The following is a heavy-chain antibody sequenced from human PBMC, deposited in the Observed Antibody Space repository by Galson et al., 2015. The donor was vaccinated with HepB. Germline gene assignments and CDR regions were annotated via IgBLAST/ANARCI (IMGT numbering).Heavy chain of an antibody. V-gene: IGHV3-30*18. Sequence: SLRLSCAASGFMFRRYGMHWVRQAPRKGLEWLANISPDGSNKRYADSVKGRFTISRDNSKNTLYLQLNSLRAEDTAVYYCANLAMGISYHHYYMDDWGKGTTVTVSS. CDR1: GFMFRRYG. D-gene: IGHD2-2*01. CDR3: ANLAMGISYHHYYMDD. J-gene: IGHJ6*03. CDR2: ISPDGSNK.